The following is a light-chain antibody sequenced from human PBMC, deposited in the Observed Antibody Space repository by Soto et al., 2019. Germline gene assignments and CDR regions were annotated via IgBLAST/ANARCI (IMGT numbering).Light chain of an antibody. CDR2: GAS. J-gene: IGKJ2*01. CDR3: QQYGTSPPYT. Sequence: EIVLTQSPGTLSLSPGERATLSCRASQSVSSSYLAWYQQKPGQAPRLLIYGASSRATIIPDRYSGSGSRTDFTLTISRLEPEDFEVYYFQQYGTSPPYTFGQGTELETK. CDR1: QSVSSSY. V-gene: IGKV3-20*01.